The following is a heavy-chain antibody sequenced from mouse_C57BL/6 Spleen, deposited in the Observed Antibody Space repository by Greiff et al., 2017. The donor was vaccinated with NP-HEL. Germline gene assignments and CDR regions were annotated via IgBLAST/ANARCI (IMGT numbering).Heavy chain of an antibody. D-gene: IGHD2-5*01. Sequence: EVKLVESGGGLVKPGGSLKLSCAASGFTFSSYTMSWVRQTPEKRLEWVATISGGGGNTYYPDSVKGRFTISRDNAKNTLYLQMGGLRSEDTALYYCARQYSNYGGFAYWGQGTLVTVSA. CDR1: GFTFSSYT. CDR2: ISGGGGNT. J-gene: IGHJ3*01. CDR3: ARQYSNYGGFAY. V-gene: IGHV5-9*01.